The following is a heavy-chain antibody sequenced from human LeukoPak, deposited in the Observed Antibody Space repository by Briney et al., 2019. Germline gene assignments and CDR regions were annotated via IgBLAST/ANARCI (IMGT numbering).Heavy chain of an antibody. CDR3: AKEKLPSGYSFLTDY. CDR2: ISYDGPNK. D-gene: IGHD5-18*01. Sequence: GGSLRLSCAASGFTFNSYGMHWVRQVPGKGLKWVAVISYDGPNKYYADSVKGRFTISRDDSKSTLYLQMNSLRPEDTAVYYCAKEKLPSGYSFLTDYWGQGTLVTVSS. J-gene: IGHJ4*02. CDR1: GFTFNSYG. V-gene: IGHV3-30*18.